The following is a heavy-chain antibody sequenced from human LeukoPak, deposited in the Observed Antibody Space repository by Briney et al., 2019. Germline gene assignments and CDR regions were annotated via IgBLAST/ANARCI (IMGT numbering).Heavy chain of an antibody. V-gene: IGHV3-21*01. D-gene: IGHD3-22*01. CDR1: GLTFSSYR. J-gene: IGHJ3*02. CDR2: ISSSSSYI. CDR3: AIEENYYDCSGYYLPDAFDI. Sequence: GGSLRLSCAASGLTFSSYRVNWVRQAPGKGLGWVSSISSSSSYIYYADSVKGRFTIARDNAENSLYLQMNSLRDEDTAVYYCAIEENYYDCSGYYLPDAFDIWGQGTMVTVSS.